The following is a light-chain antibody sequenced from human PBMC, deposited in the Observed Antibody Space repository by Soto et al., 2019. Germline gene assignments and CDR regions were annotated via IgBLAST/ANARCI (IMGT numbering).Light chain of an antibody. CDR3: TSYTSSSTLV. Sequence: QSALTHPASVSGSPGQSITISCTGTSSDVGGYNYVSWYQQHPGKAPKLMIYEVSNRPSGVSNRFSGSKSGNTASLTIPGLQAEDEADYYCTSYTSSSTLVFGGGTKLTVL. CDR1: SSDVGGYNY. J-gene: IGLJ2*01. CDR2: EVS. V-gene: IGLV2-14*01.